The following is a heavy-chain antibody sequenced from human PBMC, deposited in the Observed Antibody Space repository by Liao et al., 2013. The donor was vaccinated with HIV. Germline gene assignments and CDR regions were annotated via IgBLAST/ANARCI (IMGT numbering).Heavy chain of an antibody. CDR2: IYSSGSA. Sequence: QVQLQESGPGLVKPSETLSLTCTVSGGSISSYYWSWIRQPAGKGLEWIGRIYSSGSANYNPSLKSRVTMSVDTSKNQFSLKLSSVTAADTAVYYCARETTVTTRAAFDIWGQGTMVTVSS. CDR3: ARETTVTTRAAFDI. D-gene: IGHD4-11*01. J-gene: IGHJ3*02. CDR1: GGSISSYY. V-gene: IGHV4-4*07.